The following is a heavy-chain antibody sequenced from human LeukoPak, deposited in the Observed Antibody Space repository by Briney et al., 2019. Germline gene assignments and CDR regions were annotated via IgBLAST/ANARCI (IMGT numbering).Heavy chain of an antibody. D-gene: IGHD3-10*01. V-gene: IGHV3-53*01. Sequence: GGSLRLSCAASGFTFSSSAMSWVRQAPGKGLEWVSVIYKSAITYYADTVRGRFTISRDNSKNTLYLQMNSLRAEDTAVYYCARSLRVRGVPDYMDVWGKGTTVTISS. CDR1: GFTFSSSA. J-gene: IGHJ6*03. CDR2: IYKSAIT. CDR3: ARSLRVRGVPDYMDV.